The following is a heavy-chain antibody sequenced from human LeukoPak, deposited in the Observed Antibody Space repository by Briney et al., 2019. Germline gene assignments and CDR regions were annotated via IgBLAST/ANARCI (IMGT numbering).Heavy chain of an antibody. CDR1: GGSISNYY. V-gene: IGHV4-4*07. D-gene: IGHD3-16*01. CDR3: ARDQSGFGGHNNDAFDI. CDR2: VYASGST. Sequence: SETLSLTCTVSGGSISNYYWNWIRQPAGKGLEWVGRVYASGSTRYNPSYNSRVTMSAETSKNQVSLKMTSVTAADTAVYFCARDQSGFGGHNNDAFDIWGQGTMVTVSS. J-gene: IGHJ3*02.